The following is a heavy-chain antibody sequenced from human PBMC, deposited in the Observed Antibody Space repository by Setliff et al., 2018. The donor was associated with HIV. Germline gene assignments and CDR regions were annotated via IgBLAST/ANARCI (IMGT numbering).Heavy chain of an antibody. CDR1: GYTVTELS. Sequence: ASVKVSCKVSGYTVTELSINWVRQAPGKGPEWMGGFDPEDNKIVYAQKFKGRVTFTADKSTSTVYMELSSLRSEDTAVYYCARCGAGEWHLYMDVWGKGTAVTVSS. D-gene: IGHD3-16*01. V-gene: IGHV1-24*01. J-gene: IGHJ6*03. CDR3: ARCGAGEWHLYMDV. CDR2: FDPEDNKI.